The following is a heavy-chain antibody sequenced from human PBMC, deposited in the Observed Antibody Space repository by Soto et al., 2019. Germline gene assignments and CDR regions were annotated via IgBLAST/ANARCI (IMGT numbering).Heavy chain of an antibody. Sequence: SETLSLTCAVSGYSISSGYYWGWIRQPPGKGLEWIGSINHSGSTYYNPSLKSRVTISVDTSKNQFSLKLSSVTAADTAVYYCARGYYYDSSGRDAFDIWGQGTMVTVSS. CDR1: GYSISSGYY. CDR3: ARGYYYDSSGRDAFDI. J-gene: IGHJ3*02. V-gene: IGHV4-38-2*01. CDR2: INHSGST. D-gene: IGHD3-22*01.